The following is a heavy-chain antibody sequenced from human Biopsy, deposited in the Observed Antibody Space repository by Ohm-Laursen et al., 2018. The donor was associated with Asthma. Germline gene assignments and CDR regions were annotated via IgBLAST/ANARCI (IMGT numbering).Heavy chain of an antibody. CDR3: ARLADCSGGACYSYGWFDP. CDR2: VSHTGST. J-gene: IGHJ5*02. CDR1: GGYIRSHD. Sequence: PSDTLSLTCTVSGGYIRSHDWTWIRLPPGKGLEYIGDVSHTGSTNYNPSLKSRVTMSLDTSKNQFSLRLTSVTPADTAVYYCARLADCSGGACYSYGWFDPWGQGTRVTVSS. V-gene: IGHV4-59*07. D-gene: IGHD2-15*01.